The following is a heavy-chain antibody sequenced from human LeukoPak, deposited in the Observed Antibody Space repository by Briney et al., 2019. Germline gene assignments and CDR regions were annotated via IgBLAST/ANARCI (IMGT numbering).Heavy chain of an antibody. CDR1: GYTLTELS. V-gene: IGHV1-69*06. D-gene: IGHD2-2*01. Sequence: GASVKVSCKVSGYTLTELSMHWVRQAPGQGLEWMGGIIPIFGTANYAQKFQGRVTITADKSTSTAYMELSSLRSEDTAVYYCARSSQLLTVNWFDPWGQGTLVTVSS. CDR3: ARSSQLLTVNWFDP. J-gene: IGHJ5*02. CDR2: IIPIFGTA.